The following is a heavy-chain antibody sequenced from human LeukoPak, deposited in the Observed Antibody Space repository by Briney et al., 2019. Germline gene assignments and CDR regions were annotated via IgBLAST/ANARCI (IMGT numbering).Heavy chain of an antibody. CDR2: ISYDGSNK. CDR1: GFTFSSYG. J-gene: IGHJ4*02. V-gene: IGHV3-30*18. D-gene: IGHD2-15*01. CDR3: AKDWGCSGGSCYSVDYFDY. Sequence: PGGSLRLSCAASGFTFSSYGMHWVRQAPGKGLEWVAVISYDGSNKYYAASVKGRFTISRDNSKNTLYLQMNSLRAEDTAVYYCAKDWGCSGGSCYSVDYFDYWGQGTLVTVSS.